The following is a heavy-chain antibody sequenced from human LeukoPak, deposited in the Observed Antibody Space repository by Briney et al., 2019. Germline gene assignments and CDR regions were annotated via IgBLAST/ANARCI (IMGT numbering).Heavy chain of an antibody. D-gene: IGHD3-22*01. Sequence: GGSLRLSCAPSGVTFSRHWMTCVRQAPGKGLVWVANIKQDGSQKYYVDPVKGRFTISKVNAKNSLYLQINSLRAEDSAVKCCARPRDMIVVDPFDCWGQGTLVIVSS. J-gene: IGHJ4*02. CDR3: ARPRDMIVVDPFDC. V-gene: IGHV3-7*01. CDR1: GVTFSRHW. CDR2: IKQDGSQK.